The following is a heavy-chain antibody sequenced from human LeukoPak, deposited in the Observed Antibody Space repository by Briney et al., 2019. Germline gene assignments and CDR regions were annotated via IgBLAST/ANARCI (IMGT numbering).Heavy chain of an antibody. J-gene: IGHJ3*02. CDR3: ARPRSGYYDSSGYYYVQDDAFDI. D-gene: IGHD3-22*01. V-gene: IGHV1-18*01. CDR2: ISAYNGNT. CDR1: GYTFTSYG. Sequence: ASVKVSCKASGYTFTSYGISRVRQAPGQGLEWMGWISAYNGNTNYAQKLQGRVTMTTDTSTSTAYMELRSLRSDDTAVYYCARPRSGYYDSSGYYYVQDDAFDIWGQGTMVTVSS.